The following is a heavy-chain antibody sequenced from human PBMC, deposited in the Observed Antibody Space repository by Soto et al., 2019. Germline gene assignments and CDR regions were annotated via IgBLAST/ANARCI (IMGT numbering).Heavy chain of an antibody. CDR3: ARELYSCGGDCPYYLYY. D-gene: IGHD2-21*02. V-gene: IGHV1-46*01. CDR1: GYPFTDYF. J-gene: IGHJ4*02. Sequence: GASVKVSCKTSGYPFTDYFIHWVRQAPGQGLEWMGIISLYHHSTSYAQKFQGRLTVTADTSTTTVYMDLSSLTSEDSAVYWCARELYSCGGDCPYYLYYWGQGTLVTVSS. CDR2: ISLYHHST.